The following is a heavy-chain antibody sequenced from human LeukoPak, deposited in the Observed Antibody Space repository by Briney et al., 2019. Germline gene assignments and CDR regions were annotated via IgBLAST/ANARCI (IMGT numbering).Heavy chain of an antibody. Sequence: GRSLRLSCAASGFTFSSYGMHWVRQAPGKGLEWVAVISYDGSNKYYADSVKGRFTISRDNSKNTLYLQMNSLRAEDTAVYYCAKDLKGGSRYYDYVWGSYPPPHFDYWGQGTLVTVSS. CDR3: AKDLKGGSRYYDYVWGSYPPPHFDY. CDR2: ISYDGSNK. CDR1: GFTFSSYG. V-gene: IGHV3-30*18. D-gene: IGHD3-16*02. J-gene: IGHJ4*02.